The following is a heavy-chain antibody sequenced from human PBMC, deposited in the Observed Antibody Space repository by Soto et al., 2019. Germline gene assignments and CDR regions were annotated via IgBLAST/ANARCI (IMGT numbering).Heavy chain of an antibody. CDR3: AKAKRIAAGGDFDY. D-gene: IGHD6-13*01. Sequence: QVQLVESGGGVVQPGRSLRLSCAASGFTFSSYGMHWVRQAPGKGLEWVAVISYDGSNKYYADSVKGRFTISRDNSKNTLYLPMNSLRAEDTAVYYCAKAKRIAAGGDFDYWGQGTLVTVSS. CDR1: GFTFSSYG. J-gene: IGHJ4*02. CDR2: ISYDGSNK. V-gene: IGHV3-30*18.